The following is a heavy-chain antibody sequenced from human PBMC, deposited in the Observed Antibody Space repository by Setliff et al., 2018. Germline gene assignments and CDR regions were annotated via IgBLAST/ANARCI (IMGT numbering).Heavy chain of an antibody. J-gene: IGHJ6*03. CDR1: GGSVGSDFSY. Sequence: PSETLSLTCTVSGGSVGSDFSYWTWIRQPAGKGLEWLGQIYTSWSTNYNPSLKSRVTISLDASKNQFPLRLTSVTAADTAVYYCARVTGFFYVDAWGKGTTVTVSS. CDR3: ARVTGFFYVDA. CDR2: IYTSWST. D-gene: IGHD3-3*01. V-gene: IGHV4-61*09.